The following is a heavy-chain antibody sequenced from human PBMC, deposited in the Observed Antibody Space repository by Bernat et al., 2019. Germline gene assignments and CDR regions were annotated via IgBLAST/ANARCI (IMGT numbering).Heavy chain of an antibody. J-gene: IGHJ4*02. Sequence: VQLVESGGGVVQPGRSLRLPCAASGFTFSSYGMHWVRQAPGKGLEWVAVTWYDGSNKYYADSVKGRFTISRDNSKNTLYLQMNSLRAEDTAVYYCARDPVVRGYIRYYFDYWGQGTLVTVSS. CDR1: GFTFSSYG. CDR3: ARDPVVRGYIRYYFDY. D-gene: IGHD3-10*01. CDR2: TWYDGSNK. V-gene: IGHV3-33*01.